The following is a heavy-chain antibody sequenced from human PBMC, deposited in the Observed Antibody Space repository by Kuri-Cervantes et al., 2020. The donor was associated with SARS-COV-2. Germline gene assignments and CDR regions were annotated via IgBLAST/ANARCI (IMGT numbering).Heavy chain of an antibody. CDR1: GFTFSSYN. V-gene: IGHV3-21*01. CDR3: ARDRGSGRPFFDY. D-gene: IGHD1-26*01. J-gene: IGHJ4*02. CDR2: ITSSSSYI. Sequence: ETLSLSCAASGFTFSSYNMNWVRQAPGKGLEWVSFITSSSSYIYYADSVKGRFTISRDKAKNSPYLQMNSLRAEDTAVYYCARDRGSGRPFFDYWGQGTLVTVSS.